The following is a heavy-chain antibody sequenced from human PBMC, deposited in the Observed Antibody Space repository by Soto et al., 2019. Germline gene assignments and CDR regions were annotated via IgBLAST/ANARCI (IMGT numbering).Heavy chain of an antibody. D-gene: IGHD6-6*01. CDR1: GFAFSNYA. CDR2: ISTSIGAT. CDR3: AKDRAVAARNFDY. V-gene: IGHV3-23*01. Sequence: GGSLRLSCAASGFAFSNYAMGWVRQAPGKGLEWVSSISTSIGATYYADSVKGRFTISRDDSKDTLYLQMNSLRAEDSAVYYCAKDRAVAARNFDYWGQGTQVNVSS. J-gene: IGHJ4*02.